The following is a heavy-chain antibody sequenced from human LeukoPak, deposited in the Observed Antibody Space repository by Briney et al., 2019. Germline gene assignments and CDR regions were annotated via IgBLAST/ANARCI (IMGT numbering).Heavy chain of an antibody. CDR1: GYTFTSYF. V-gene: IGHV1-46*01. CDR2: INPSGGST. Sequence: ASVKVSCKASGYTFTSYFMHWVRQAPGQGLEWMGIINPSGGSTNYAQKFQGRVTMTRDTSTSTVYMELSSLRSEDTAVYNCARAHYYDSSDYGGIEHWGQGTLVTVSS. D-gene: IGHD3-22*01. CDR3: ARAHYYDSSDYGGIEH. J-gene: IGHJ1*01.